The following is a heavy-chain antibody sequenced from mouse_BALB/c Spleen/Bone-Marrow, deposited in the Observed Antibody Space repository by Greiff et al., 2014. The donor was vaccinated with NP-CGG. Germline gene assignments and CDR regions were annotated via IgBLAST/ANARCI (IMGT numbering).Heavy chain of an antibody. CDR1: GFNIKDYY. D-gene: IGHD2-2*01. V-gene: IGHV14-4*02. Sequence: VQLQQPGAELVRSGASVRLSCTASGFNIKDYYMHWVKQRPELGLEWIGWIDPENGDIVIAPQLQGKATMTADPSSNTAYLQLNSLTSEDTAVYYCNREMVTTNAYWGQGTLVTVSA. CDR2: IDPENGDI. CDR3: NREMVTTNAY. J-gene: IGHJ3*01.